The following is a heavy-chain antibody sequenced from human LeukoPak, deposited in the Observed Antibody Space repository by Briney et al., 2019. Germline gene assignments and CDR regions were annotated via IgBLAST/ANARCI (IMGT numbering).Heavy chain of an antibody. CDR3: ARGSAGDTAMAPTMVRGSQPYYFDY. Sequence: GGSLRLSCAASGFTVSSNYMSWVRQAAGKGLKWVSLIYSGGSTYYADSVKGRFTISRDNSNNTLYLQMNSLRAEDTAVYYCARGSAGDTAMAPTMVRGSQPYYFDYWGQGTLVTVSS. V-gene: IGHV3-53*01. CDR2: IYSGGST. CDR1: GFTVSSNY. D-gene: IGHD3-10*01. J-gene: IGHJ4*02.